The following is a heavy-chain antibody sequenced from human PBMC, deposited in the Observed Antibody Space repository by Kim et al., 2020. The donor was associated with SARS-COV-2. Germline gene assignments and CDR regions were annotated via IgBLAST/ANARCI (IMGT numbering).Heavy chain of an antibody. Sequence: ASVKVSCKASGYTFTSYGISWVRQAPGQGLEWMGWISAYNGNTNYAQKVQGRVTMTTDTSTNTAYMELRSLRSDDTAVYYCSRSASGSKRDDYWGQGTLVTVSS. CDR2: ISAYNGNT. J-gene: IGHJ4*02. V-gene: IGHV1-18*01. D-gene: IGHD3-10*01. CDR1: GYTFTSYG. CDR3: SRSASGSKRDDY.